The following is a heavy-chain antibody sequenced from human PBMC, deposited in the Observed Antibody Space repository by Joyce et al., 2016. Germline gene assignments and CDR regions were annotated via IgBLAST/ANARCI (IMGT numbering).Heavy chain of an antibody. V-gene: IGHV3-21*02. Sequence: EVQLVESGGGLVKPGGSRRISCAASGFTFSTSSMSWFRRAPGKGLEWVSAISSDSTYIFYADSVKGRFTVSRDNAKNSLYLQMNSLRAEDTAVFFCARGGIVYDYSMDLWGQGTTVTVSS. D-gene: IGHD3-22*01. J-gene: IGHJ6*02. CDR3: ARGGIVYDYSMDL. CDR2: ISSDSTYI. CDR1: GFTFSTSS.